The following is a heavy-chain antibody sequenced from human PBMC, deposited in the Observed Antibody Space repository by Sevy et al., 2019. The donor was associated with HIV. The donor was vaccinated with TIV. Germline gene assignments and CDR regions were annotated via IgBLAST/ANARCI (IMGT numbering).Heavy chain of an antibody. J-gene: IGHJ4*02. CDR2: IYYNGHI. D-gene: IGHD1-26*01. V-gene: IGHV4-59*08. Sequence: SETLSLTCTVSGGSITSLYWNWIRQPPGKGLEWIANIYYNGHINYNPSLKSRVTLSLDTSKNQFSLGLSSVTAADTAMYYCAGENAWGRGYSWVQGTLVTVSS. CDR3: AGENAWGRGYS. CDR1: GGSITSLY.